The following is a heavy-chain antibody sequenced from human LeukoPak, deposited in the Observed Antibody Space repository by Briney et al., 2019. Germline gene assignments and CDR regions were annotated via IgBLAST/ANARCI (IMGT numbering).Heavy chain of an antibody. CDR3: ARSTMIAPRGAFDI. D-gene: IGHD3-22*01. CDR2: ISSSRSYI. CDR1: GFTFSTYS. J-gene: IGHJ3*02. V-gene: IGHV3-21*01. Sequence: PGGSLRLSCAASGFTFSTYSMNWVRQATGKGLEWVSSISSSRSYIYYADSVKGRFTISRDNAKKSLYLQMNSLRVEDTALYYCARSTMIAPRGAFDIWGQGTMVTVSS.